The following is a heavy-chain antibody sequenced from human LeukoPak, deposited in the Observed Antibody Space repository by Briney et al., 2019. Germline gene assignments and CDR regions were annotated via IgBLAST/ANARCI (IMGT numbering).Heavy chain of an antibody. J-gene: IGHJ4*02. V-gene: IGHV3-33*01. Sequence: ERSLPLSCAASGVTFSSYGMHWVRQAPGKGLEWVAVIWYDGSNKYYADSVKGRFTISKDNSKNTLYLQMNSLRAEDTAVYYCVRLTRSSLSYGYGHGDYCGQGTLVTVSS. CDR2: IWYDGSNK. CDR3: VRLTRSSLSYGYGHGDY. D-gene: IGHD5-18*01. CDR1: GVTFSSYG.